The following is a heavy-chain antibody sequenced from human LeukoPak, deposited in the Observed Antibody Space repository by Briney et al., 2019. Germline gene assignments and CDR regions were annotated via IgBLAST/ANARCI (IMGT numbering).Heavy chain of an antibody. CDR1: GLTFTDAW. CDR2: IKSRIDGGTT. CDR3: SVEGNLNWFDP. Sequence: GGSLRLSCTASGLTFTDAWMIWVRQAPGKGLEWVGRIKSRIDGGTTDFAAAVKGRFNISRDDSINTMYLQMNSLKSDDTAVYYCSVEGNLNWFDPWGQGTLVTVSS. J-gene: IGHJ5*02. V-gene: IGHV3-15*01. D-gene: IGHD5-24*01.